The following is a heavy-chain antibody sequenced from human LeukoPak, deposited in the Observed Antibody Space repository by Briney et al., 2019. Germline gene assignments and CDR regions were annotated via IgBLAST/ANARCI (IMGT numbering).Heavy chain of an antibody. CDR2: INPNSGDT. CDR1: GYTFTGYY. Sequence: ASVKVSCKASGYTFTGYYIHWVRQAPGQGLEWMGWINPNSGDTYFAQKFQGRVTLTRDTSISTIYMDLSRLTSDDTAVYFCARYCPNVLCYTNDVLDIWGQGTMVTVSS. J-gene: IGHJ3*02. CDR3: ARYCPNVLCYTNDVLDI. D-gene: IGHD2-8*01. V-gene: IGHV1-2*02.